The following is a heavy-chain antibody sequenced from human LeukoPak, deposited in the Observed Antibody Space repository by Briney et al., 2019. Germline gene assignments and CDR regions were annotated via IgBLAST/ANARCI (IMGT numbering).Heavy chain of an antibody. CDR2: ISGDGGST. D-gene: IGHD3-3*01. V-gene: IGHV3-43*02. CDR3: TKASRGVTLFGGVNYYFDS. CDR1: GFTFDDYA. J-gene: IGHJ4*02. Sequence: GGSLRLSCAASGFTFDDYAMHWVRQAPGKGLEWVSLISGDGGSTYYADSVKGGFTISRDNSKNSLYLQMMSLRTEDTALYYCTKASRGVTLFGGVNYYFDSWGQGTLVTVSS.